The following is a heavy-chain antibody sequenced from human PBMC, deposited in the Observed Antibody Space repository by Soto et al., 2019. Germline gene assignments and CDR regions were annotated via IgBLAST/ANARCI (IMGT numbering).Heavy chain of an antibody. CDR2: ISSGGNTI. V-gene: IGHV3-11*01. Sequence: QMQLVESGGNLVKPGGSLRLSCSGSGFSFGDYYMNWIRKAPGKGLDWVSYISSGGNTISYSDSVKGRFTISRDNAKKSVYLEMDSLRPEDTAVYYCARRLFLDVWGQGTLVTVSS. CDR1: GFSFGDYY. D-gene: IGHD2-21*01. CDR3: ARRLFLDV. J-gene: IGHJ4*02.